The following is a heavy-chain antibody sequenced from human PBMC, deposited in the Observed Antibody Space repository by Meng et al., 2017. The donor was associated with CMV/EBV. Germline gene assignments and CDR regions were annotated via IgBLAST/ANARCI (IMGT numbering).Heavy chain of an antibody. D-gene: IGHD3-3*01. Sequence: GESLKISCAASGFTFSDYYMSWIRQAPGKGLEWVSYTSSSGSTIYYADSVKGRFTISRDNAKNSLYLQMNSLRAEDTAVYYCARGNYDFWSGYSDTFDYWGQGTLVTVSS. CDR1: GFTFSDYY. CDR2: TSSSGSTI. J-gene: IGHJ4*02. CDR3: ARGNYDFWSGYSDTFDY. V-gene: IGHV3-11*01.